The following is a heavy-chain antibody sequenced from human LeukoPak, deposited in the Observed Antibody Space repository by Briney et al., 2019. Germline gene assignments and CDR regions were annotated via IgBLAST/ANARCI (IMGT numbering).Heavy chain of an antibody. CDR3: ARIRDGYNDAYDI. V-gene: IGHV1-46*01. D-gene: IGHD5-24*01. J-gene: IGHJ3*02. CDR1: GYTFTSYY. CDR2: INPSGGST. Sequence: GASVKVSCKASGYTFTSYYMHWVRQAPGQGLKWMGIINPSGGSTSYAQKFQGRVTMTRDTSTSTVYMGLSSLRSEDTAVYYCARIRDGYNDAYDIWGQGTMVTVSS.